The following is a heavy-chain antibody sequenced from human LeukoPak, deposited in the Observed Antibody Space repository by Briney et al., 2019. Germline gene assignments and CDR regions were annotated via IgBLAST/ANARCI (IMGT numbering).Heavy chain of an antibody. CDR1: GFTFSSYE. J-gene: IGHJ6*04. V-gene: IGHV3-48*03. CDR2: ISSSGSTV. Sequence: GGSLRLSCAASGFTFSSYEMNWVRQAPGKGLEWVSYISSSGSTVYYADSVKGRFTISRDNAKNSLYLQMNSLRAEDTAVYYCAELGITMIGDVWGKGTTVTVSS. D-gene: IGHD3-10*02. CDR3: AELGITMIGDV.